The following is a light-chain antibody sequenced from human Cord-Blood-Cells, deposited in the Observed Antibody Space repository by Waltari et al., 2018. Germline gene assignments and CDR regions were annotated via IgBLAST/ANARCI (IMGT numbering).Light chain of an antibody. J-gene: IGLJ2*01. CDR1: SSNSGSNY. CDR3: AAWDDSLSGVV. Sequence: QSVLTQPPSASGTPGQRVTISCSGSSSNSGSNYVYWYQQLPGTAPNLLLYRNNQRPSGVPDRFSGSKSGTSASLAISGLRSEVEAEYYCAAWDDSLSGVVFGGGTKLTVL. CDR2: RNN. V-gene: IGLV1-47*01.